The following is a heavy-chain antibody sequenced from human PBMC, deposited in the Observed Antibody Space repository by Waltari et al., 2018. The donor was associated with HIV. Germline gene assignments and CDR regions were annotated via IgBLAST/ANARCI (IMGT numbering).Heavy chain of an antibody. V-gene: IGHV4-39*07. J-gene: IGHJ5*02. D-gene: IGHD2-15*01. CDR1: GGSISSSSYY. Sequence: QLQLQESGPGLVKPSETLSLTCTVSGGSISSSSYYWGWIRQPPGKGLEWIGSIYYSGSTYYNPSLKSRVTISVDTSKNHFSLKLSSVTAADTAVYYCARARRYCSGGSCYWFDPWGQGTLVTVSS. CDR3: ARARRYCSGGSCYWFDP. CDR2: IYYSGST.